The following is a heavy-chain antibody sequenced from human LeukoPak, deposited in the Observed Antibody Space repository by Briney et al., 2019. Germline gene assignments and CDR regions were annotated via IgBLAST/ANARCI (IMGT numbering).Heavy chain of an antibody. Sequence: PGGSMRLSCAASGFTFSSYWMHWVRQVPGKGLVRLSRISSDGSSTDYADSVKGRFTISRDNTKNTLYLQMNSLRVEDTAVYYCARVLAVAGSSILRSWGQGTLVTVSS. V-gene: IGHV3-74*01. CDR3: ARVLAVAGSSILRS. D-gene: IGHD6-19*01. CDR1: GFTFSSYW. CDR2: ISSDGSST. J-gene: IGHJ5*02.